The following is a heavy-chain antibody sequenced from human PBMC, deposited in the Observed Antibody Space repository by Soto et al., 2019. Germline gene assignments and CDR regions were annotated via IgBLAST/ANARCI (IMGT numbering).Heavy chain of an antibody. CDR2: ISSSGSTI. CDR1: GFTFSDYY. J-gene: IGHJ4*02. CDR3: ARQHIPYYYDSSGPHSPFDD. V-gene: IGHV3-11*01. Sequence: GGSLRLSCAASGFTFSDYYMSWIRQAPGKGLEWVSYISSSGSTIYYADSVKGRFTISRDNAKNSLYLQMNSLRAEDTAVYYCARQHIPYYYDSSGPHSPFDDWGQGTLVTVSS. D-gene: IGHD3-22*01.